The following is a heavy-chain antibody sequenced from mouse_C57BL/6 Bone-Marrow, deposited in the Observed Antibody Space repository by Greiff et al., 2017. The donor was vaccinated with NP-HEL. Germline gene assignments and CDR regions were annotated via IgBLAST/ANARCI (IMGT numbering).Heavy chain of an antibody. CDR2: IDPSDSYT. Sequence: VQLQQSGAELVKPGASVKLSCKASGYTFTSYWMQWVKQRPGQGLEWIGEIDPSDSYTNYNQKFKGKATLTVDTSSSTAYMQLSSRTSEDSAVYYCARDYGSSYGWYFDVWGTGTTVTVSS. CDR3: ARDYGSSYGWYFDV. J-gene: IGHJ1*03. D-gene: IGHD1-1*01. V-gene: IGHV1-50*01. CDR1: GYTFTSYW.